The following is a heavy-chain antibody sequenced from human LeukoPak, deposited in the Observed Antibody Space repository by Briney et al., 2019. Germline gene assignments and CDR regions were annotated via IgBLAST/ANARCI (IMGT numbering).Heavy chain of an antibody. Sequence: PGGSLRLSCAASGFTFSSYAMHWVRQAPGKGLEYVSAISSNGGSTYYANSVKGRFTISRDNSKNTLYLQMNSLRAEDTAVYYCARVRVYDSSGYYLQPGPQYYFDYWGQGTLVTVSS. CDR3: ARVRVYDSSGYYLQPGPQYYFDY. CDR2: ISSNGGST. J-gene: IGHJ4*02. CDR1: GFTFSSYA. D-gene: IGHD3-22*01. V-gene: IGHV3-64*01.